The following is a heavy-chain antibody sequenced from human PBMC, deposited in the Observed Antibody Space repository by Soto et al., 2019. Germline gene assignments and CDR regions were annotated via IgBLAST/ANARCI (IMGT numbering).Heavy chain of an antibody. CDR3: ARARRFANIIAAAGRGAFDI. CDR1: GGSISSSNW. CDR2: IYHSGST. J-gene: IGHJ3*02. D-gene: IGHD6-13*01. Sequence: QVQLQESGPGLVKPSGTLSLTCAVSGGSISSSNWWSWVRQPPGKGLEWIGEIYHSGSTNYNPSLKSRVTISVDKSKNQFSLKLSSVTAADTAVYYCARARRFANIIAAAGRGAFDIWGQGTMVTVSS. V-gene: IGHV4-4*02.